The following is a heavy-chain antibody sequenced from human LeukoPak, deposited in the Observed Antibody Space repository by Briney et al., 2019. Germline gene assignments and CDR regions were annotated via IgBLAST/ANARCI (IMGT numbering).Heavy chain of an antibody. Sequence: GRSLRLSCAASGFTFSSYAMHWVRQAPGKGLEWVAVISYDGSNKYYADSVKGRFTISRDNSKNTLYLQMNSLRAEDTAVYYCASEIVVVPAAKRPFDYWGQGTLVTVSS. CDR3: ASEIVVVPAAKRPFDY. CDR1: GFTFSSYA. CDR2: ISYDGSNK. D-gene: IGHD2-2*01. V-gene: IGHV3-30-3*01. J-gene: IGHJ4*02.